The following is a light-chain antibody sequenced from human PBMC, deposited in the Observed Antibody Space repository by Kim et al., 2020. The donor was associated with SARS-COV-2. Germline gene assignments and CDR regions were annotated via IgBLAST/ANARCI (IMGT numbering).Light chain of an antibody. CDR1: QSISTF. CDR3: QQSHSFPRT. V-gene: IGKV1-39*01. J-gene: IGKJ2*02. Sequence: DIQMAQSPSSLSASVGDRVTITCRASQSISTFLNWYQQTPGKAPRLLIYDASSLQTGVPSRFSGSGSGTDFTLNISSLRREDFATYYCQQSHSFPRTFGQGTKLEI. CDR2: DAS.